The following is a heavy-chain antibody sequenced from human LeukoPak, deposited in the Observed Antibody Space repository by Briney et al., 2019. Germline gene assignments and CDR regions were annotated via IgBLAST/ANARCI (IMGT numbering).Heavy chain of an antibody. CDR3: AKDLDYVWGSQDY. J-gene: IGHJ4*02. D-gene: IGHD3-16*01. Sequence: GGSLRPSCAASGFTFSSYRMNWVRQAPGKGLEWVSYISSSSSTIYYADSVKGRFTISRDNSKNTLYLQMNSLRAEDTAVYYCAKDLDYVWGSQDYWGQGTLVTVSS. CDR1: GFTFSSYR. CDR2: ISSSSSTI. V-gene: IGHV3-48*01.